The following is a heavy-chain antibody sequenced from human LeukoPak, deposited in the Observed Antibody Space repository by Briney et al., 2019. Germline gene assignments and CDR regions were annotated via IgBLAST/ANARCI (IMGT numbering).Heavy chain of an antibody. J-gene: IGHJ4*02. CDR3: ARDVGCSSTSCYAIFDY. CDR2: ISSSSSYI. CDR1: GFTFSSYS. Sequence: PGGSLRLSCAASGFTFSSYSMNWVRQAPGKGLEWVSSISSSSSYIYYADSVKGRFTISRDNAKNSLYLQMNSLRAEDTAVYYCARDVGCSSTSCYAIFDYWGQGTLVTVSS. V-gene: IGHV3-21*01. D-gene: IGHD2-2*01.